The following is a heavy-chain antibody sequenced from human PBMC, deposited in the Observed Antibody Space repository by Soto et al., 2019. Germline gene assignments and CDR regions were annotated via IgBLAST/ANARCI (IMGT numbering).Heavy chain of an antibody. CDR3: ARSWLSGLGGMDV. CDR1: GFTFSDHY. J-gene: IGHJ6*02. V-gene: IGHV3-72*01. CDR2: TRNKAHSYTT. D-gene: IGHD3-22*01. Sequence: GGSLRLSCAASGFTFSDHYMDWVRQAPGQGLEWVGRTRNKAHSYTTEYAASVKGRFTISRDDSKNSLYLQMNSLKSEDTAVYFCARSWLSGLGGMDVWGQGTTVTVSS.